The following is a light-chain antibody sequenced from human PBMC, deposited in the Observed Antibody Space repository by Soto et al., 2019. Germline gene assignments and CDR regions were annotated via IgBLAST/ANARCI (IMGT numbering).Light chain of an antibody. J-gene: IGKJ1*01. V-gene: IGKV1-9*01. Sequence: DIQLTQSPSFLSASVGDRVTITCRASQGMSSYLAWYQQKPGKAPKLLIYAASTLQSGVPSRFSCSGSGTEFTLTISSLQPEDFATYYCQQLNSYPRTFGQGTKVEIK. CDR1: QGMSSY. CDR3: QQLNSYPRT. CDR2: AAS.